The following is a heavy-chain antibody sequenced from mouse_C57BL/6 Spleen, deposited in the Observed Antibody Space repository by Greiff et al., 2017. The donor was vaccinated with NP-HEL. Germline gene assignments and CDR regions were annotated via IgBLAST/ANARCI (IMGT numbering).Heavy chain of an antibody. CDR1: GFTFSSYG. J-gene: IGHJ1*03. D-gene: IGHD1-1*01. CDR2: ISSGGSYT. CDR3: ARQGSSWYFDV. V-gene: IGHV5-6*01. Sequence: EVKLMESGGDLVKPGGSLKLSCAASGFTFSSYGMSWVRQTPDKRLEWVATISSGGSYTYYPDSVKGRFTISIDNAKNTLYLQMSSLKSEDTAMYDCARQGSSWYFDVWGTGTTVTVSS.